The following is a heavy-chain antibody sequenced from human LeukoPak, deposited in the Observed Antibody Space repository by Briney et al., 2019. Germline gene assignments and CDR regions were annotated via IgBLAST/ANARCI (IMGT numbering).Heavy chain of an antibody. V-gene: IGHV3-7*01. D-gene: IGHD3-3*01. CDR1: SGYW. Sequence: PGGSLRLSCAAFSGYWMTWVRQAPGKGLEWVANIKQDGSEKYYVDSVKGRFTISRDNAKNSLYLQMNSLRAEDTAVYYCATDPTSSNLTWGDFWSGYYTRLWGSVDYWGQGTLVTVSS. CDR3: ATDPTSSNLTWGDFWSGYYTRLWGSVDY. J-gene: IGHJ4*02. CDR2: IKQDGSEK.